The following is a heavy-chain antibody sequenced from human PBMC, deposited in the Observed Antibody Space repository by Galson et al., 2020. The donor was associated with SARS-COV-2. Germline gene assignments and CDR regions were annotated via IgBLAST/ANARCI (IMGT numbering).Heavy chain of an antibody. J-gene: IGHJ4*02. D-gene: IGHD1-26*01. CDR2: IYPPRGRS. CDR1: GASIINSDW. CDR3: ATHVVGATALGS. V-gene: IGHV4-4*02. Sequence: ASETLSLTCAVSGASIINSDWCSWVRQSPGKGLEWIGEIYPPRGRSNYNPSLKSRVTISVDKSKNQFSLRLTSVTAADTAVYFCATHVVGATALGSWGQGTLVSVSS.